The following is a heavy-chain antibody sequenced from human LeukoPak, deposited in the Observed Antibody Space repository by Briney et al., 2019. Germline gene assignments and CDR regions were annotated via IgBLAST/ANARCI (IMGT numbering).Heavy chain of an antibody. CDR1: GFTFSRYA. CDR2: ISGSGGST. Sequence: GGSLRLSCAASGFTFSRYAMSWVRQAPGKGLEWVSAISGSGGSTYYADSVKGRFTISRDNSNNTLYLQMNSLRAEDTAVYYCAKDSAFMMADDNGDYDPSPHDAFDIWGQGTMVTVSS. J-gene: IGHJ3*02. CDR3: AKDSAFMMADDNGDYDPSPHDAFDI. V-gene: IGHV3-23*01. D-gene: IGHD4-17*01.